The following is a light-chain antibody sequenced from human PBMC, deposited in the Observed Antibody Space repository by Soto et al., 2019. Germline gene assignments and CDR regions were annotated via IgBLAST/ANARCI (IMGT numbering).Light chain of an antibody. J-gene: IGKJ4*01. CDR2: GAS. V-gene: IGKV3-20*01. CDR1: EAINNNF. CDR3: QQYHLAPLT. Sequence: EIVLTQSPGALSVAPGETLSLSCRASEAINNNFVAWYQQRPGQVPRLLMYGASIRVSGVPDRISGRRSGTGFILNIAMVEPEDSAVYFCQQYHLAPLTFGGGTQV.